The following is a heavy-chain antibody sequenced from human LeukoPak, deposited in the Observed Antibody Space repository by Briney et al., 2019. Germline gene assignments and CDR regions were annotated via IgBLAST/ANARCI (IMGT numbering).Heavy chain of an antibody. J-gene: IGHJ4*02. CDR1: GFIFSSYS. CDR3: ARVYLERLTAGYFDH. V-gene: IGHV3-21*01. Sequence: GGSLRLSCAASGFIFSSYSMNWVRQAPGKGLEWVSSISSTSGYIFNAASVKGRFFISRDNSKNTLYLQMNSLRDEDSAAYYCARVYLERLTAGYFDHWGQGTWVTVSP. CDR2: ISSTSGYI. D-gene: IGHD2-8*01.